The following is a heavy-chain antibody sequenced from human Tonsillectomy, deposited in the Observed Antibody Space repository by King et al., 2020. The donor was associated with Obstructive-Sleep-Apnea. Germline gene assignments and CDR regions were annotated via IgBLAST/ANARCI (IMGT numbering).Heavy chain of an antibody. J-gene: IGHJ4*02. D-gene: IGHD2-21*02. Sequence: VQLVESGGGVVQPGRSLRVSCAASGFTFSSFGMHWVRQAPGKGLEWVAFISCDGSNKYYADSVKGRFTISRDNSKNTLYLQMSSLRVEDTAVYYCAKDQSEIVVVTAIHMGGFFLDYWGQGTLVTVSS. V-gene: IGHV3-30*18. CDR2: ISCDGSNK. CDR3: AKDQSEIVVVTAIHMGGFFLDY. CDR1: GFTFSSFG.